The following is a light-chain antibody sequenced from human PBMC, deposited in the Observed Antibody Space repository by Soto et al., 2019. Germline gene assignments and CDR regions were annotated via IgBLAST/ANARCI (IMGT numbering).Light chain of an antibody. Sequence: EIVLTQSPGTLSLSPGERATLSCRASQRVSSNYLAWYQQKPGQAPRLLIYAASSRATGIPDRFSGSGSGTDFTLTISRLEPEDFAVYYCQRYGRSGYTFGQGTKLEIK. V-gene: IGKV3-20*01. J-gene: IGKJ2*01. CDR1: QRVSSNY. CDR3: QRYGRSGYT. CDR2: AAS.